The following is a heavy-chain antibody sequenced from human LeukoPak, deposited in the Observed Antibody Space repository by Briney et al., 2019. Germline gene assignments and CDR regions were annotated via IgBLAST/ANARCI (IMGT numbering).Heavy chain of an antibody. CDR3: ARDQYSSSSRLFDY. J-gene: IGHJ4*02. V-gene: IGHV4-38-2*02. CDR1: GYSISSGYY. D-gene: IGHD6-13*01. Sequence: SETLSPTCAVSGYSISSGYYWGWIRQPPGKGLEWIGSIYHSGSTYYNPSLKSRVTISVDTSKNQFSLKLSSVTAADTAVYYCARDQYSSSSRLFDYWGQGTLVTVSS. CDR2: IYHSGST.